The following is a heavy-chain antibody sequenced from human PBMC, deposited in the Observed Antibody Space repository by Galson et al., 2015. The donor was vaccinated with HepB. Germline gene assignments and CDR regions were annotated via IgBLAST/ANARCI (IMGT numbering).Heavy chain of an antibody. D-gene: IGHD3-10*01. V-gene: IGHV1-18*01. J-gene: IGHJ6*02. CDR2: ISAYNGNT. CDR1: GYTFTSYG. CDR3: ATRTVGYYYYGMDV. Sequence: SCKASGYTFTSYGISWVRQAPGQGLEWMGWISAYNGNTNYAQKLQGRVTMTTDTSTSTAYMELRSLRSDDTAVYYCATRTVGYYYYGMDVWGQGTTVTVSS.